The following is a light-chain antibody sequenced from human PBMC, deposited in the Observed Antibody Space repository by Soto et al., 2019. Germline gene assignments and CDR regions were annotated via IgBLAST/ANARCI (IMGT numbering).Light chain of an antibody. Sequence: QSVLTQPPSVSGAPGQRVTLSCTGNSSNLGAGYDVHWYQQLPGAAPKLVIFGNRNRPPGVPERFSGSKSGTSASLAITGLQAEDEAHYYCQAYDYSLTASVFGGGTQLTVL. CDR3: QAYDYSLTASV. J-gene: IGLJ3*02. V-gene: IGLV1-40*01. CDR1: SSNLGAGYD. CDR2: GNR.